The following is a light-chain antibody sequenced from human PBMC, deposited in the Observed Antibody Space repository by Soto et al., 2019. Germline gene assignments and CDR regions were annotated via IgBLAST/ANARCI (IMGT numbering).Light chain of an antibody. J-gene: IGLJ2*01. Sequence: QSALTQPPSASGSPGQSVTISCTGTSSDVGGYNYVSWYQQHPGKAPKLMIYEVSKRPSGVPDRFSGSKSGNTASLTVSGLQAADEADYYCSSYAGSDNLGVVFGGGTKLTVL. CDR2: EVS. CDR1: SSDVGGYNY. CDR3: SSYAGSDNLGVV. V-gene: IGLV2-8*01.